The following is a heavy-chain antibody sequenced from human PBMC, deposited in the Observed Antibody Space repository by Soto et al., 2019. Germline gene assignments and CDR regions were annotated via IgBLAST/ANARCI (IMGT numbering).Heavy chain of an antibody. D-gene: IGHD3-10*01. CDR1: GGSISSSSYY. V-gene: IGHV4-61*05. CDR3: ARHAFGSGFYYGMGV. Sequence: SETLSLTCTVSGGSISSSSYYWSWIRQPPGKGLEWLGYIYYTGSTTYNPSLKSRVTISLDTSKNQFSLKLNSVTAADTAVYYCARHAFGSGFYYGMGVWGQGTTVTVSS. J-gene: IGHJ6*02. CDR2: IYYTGST.